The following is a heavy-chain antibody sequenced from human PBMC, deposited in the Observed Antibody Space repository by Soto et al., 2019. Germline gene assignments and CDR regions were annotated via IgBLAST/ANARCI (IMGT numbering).Heavy chain of an antibody. CDR1: GFTFSSYA. D-gene: IGHD2-15*01. Sequence: EVQLLESGGGLVQPGGSLRLSCAASGFTFSSYAMSWVRQAPGKGLEWVSAISGSGGSTYYADSVKGRFTIPRDNSNNTLYLQMNSLRAEDTAVYYCAKEECSGGSCQVDYWGQGTLVTVSS. CDR2: ISGSGGST. J-gene: IGHJ4*02. CDR3: AKEECSGGSCQVDY. V-gene: IGHV3-23*01.